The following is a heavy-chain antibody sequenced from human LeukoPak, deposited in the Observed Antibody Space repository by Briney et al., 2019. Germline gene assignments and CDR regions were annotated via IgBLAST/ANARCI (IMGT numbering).Heavy chain of an antibody. J-gene: IGHJ6*03. CDR2: ISSKNVI. CDR1: GFTFSRYS. Sequence: GGSLRLSCAASGFTFSRYSMNWVRQAPGKGLEWVSYISSKNVIYYADSVKGRFTISRDNAKNSLYLQMNSLRAEDTAVYYCARPLESYYYMDVWGKGTTVTVSS. CDR3: ARPLESYYYMDV. D-gene: IGHD3-3*01. V-gene: IGHV3-48*04.